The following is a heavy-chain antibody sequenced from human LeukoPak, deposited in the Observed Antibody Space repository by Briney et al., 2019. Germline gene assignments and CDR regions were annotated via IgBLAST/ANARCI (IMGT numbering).Heavy chain of an antibody. CDR1: GFTFSFYM. CDR3: ARDNNWNYKPFDL. J-gene: IGHJ4*01. V-gene: IGHV3-21*01. Sequence: RGSLRHSSTASGFTFSFYMINWVRQAPGKGLEWVSSISTSSSHIYYADSLKGRFTVSRDNAQSALFLQMNNLTAEDTAVYYCARDNNWNYKPFDLWGHRIIVTFSS. CDR2: ISTSSSHI. D-gene: IGHD1-7*01.